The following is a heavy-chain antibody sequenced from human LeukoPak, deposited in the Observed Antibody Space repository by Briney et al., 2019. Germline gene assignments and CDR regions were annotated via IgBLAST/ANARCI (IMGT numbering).Heavy chain of an antibody. D-gene: IGHD3-3*01. CDR2: ISAYNGNT. CDR3: ARGVGRYDFWSGYSGRPSPFDP. V-gene: IGHV1-18*01. J-gene: IGHJ5*02. CDR1: GYTFINYG. Sequence: GASVKVSCKASGYTFINYGISWVRQAPGQGLEWMGWISAYNGNTNSAQKLQGRVTMTRNTSISTAYVELSSLRSEDTAVYYCARGVGRYDFWSGYSGRPSPFDPWGQGTLVTVSS.